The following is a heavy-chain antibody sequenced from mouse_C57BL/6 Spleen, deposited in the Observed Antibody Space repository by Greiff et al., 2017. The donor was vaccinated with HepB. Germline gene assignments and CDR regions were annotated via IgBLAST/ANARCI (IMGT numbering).Heavy chain of an antibody. J-gene: IGHJ2*01. CDR3: TRGGTAQATLFDY. CDR1: GYTFTDYE. CDR2: IDPETGGT. V-gene: IGHV1-15*01. Sequence: VQLQQSGAELVRPGASVTLSCKASGYTFTDYEMHWVKQTPVHGLEWIGAIDPETGGTAYNQKFKGKAILTADKSSSTAYMELRSLTSEDSAVYYCTRGGTAQATLFDYWGQGTTLTVSS. D-gene: IGHD3-2*02.